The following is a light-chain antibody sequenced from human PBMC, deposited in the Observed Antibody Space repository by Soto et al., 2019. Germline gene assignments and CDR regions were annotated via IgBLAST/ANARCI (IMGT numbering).Light chain of an antibody. CDR2: TTS. Sequence: DIQMTQSPSSLSASVGDRVTITCRASQTIAMYVNWFQQKPGKAPKPLIYTTSSLQSVVPPRFSGSGSETDFTLTISRLQPEDSATYYCQQSFTTPYTFGQGTKLAIK. V-gene: IGKV1-39*01. CDR3: QQSFTTPYT. J-gene: IGKJ2*01. CDR1: QTIAMY.